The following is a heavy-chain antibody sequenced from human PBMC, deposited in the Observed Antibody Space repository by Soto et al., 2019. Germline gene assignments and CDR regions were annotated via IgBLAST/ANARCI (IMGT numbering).Heavy chain of an antibody. J-gene: IGHJ4*02. CDR2: IYYSGST. Sequence: SETLSLTCTVSGGSISSSSYYWGWIRQPPGKGLEWIGSIYYSGSTYYNPSLKSRVTISVDTSKHQFSLKLSSVTAADTAVYYCARRHWGVTTDFDYWGQGTLVTVSS. D-gene: IGHD4-17*01. CDR1: GGSISSSSYY. V-gene: IGHV4-39*01. CDR3: ARRHWGVTTDFDY.